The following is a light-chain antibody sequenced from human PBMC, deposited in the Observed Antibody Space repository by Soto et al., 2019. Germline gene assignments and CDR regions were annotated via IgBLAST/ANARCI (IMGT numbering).Light chain of an antibody. V-gene: IGKV1-5*01. CDR3: QQYSDFLIS. CDR1: QSISRS. J-gene: IGKJ3*01. Sequence: DIPMTQSPSTLSASVGDRVTITYRASQSISRSLAWYQQKPGKAPNLLIYDASSLEGGVPSRFSGSGFGTEFTLTITNLQPADFATYYCQQYSDFLISFGPGTTVDFK. CDR2: DAS.